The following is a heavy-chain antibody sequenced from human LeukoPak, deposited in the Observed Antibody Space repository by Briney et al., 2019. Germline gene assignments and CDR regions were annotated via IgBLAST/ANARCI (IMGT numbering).Heavy chain of an antibody. CDR2: ISSSSSYI. CDR3: AREGYSSGWYSDY. Sequence: GGSLRLSCAASGFTFSSYSMNWVRQAPGEGLEWVSSISSSSSYIYYADSVKGRFTISRDNAKNSLYLQMNSLRAEDTAVYYCAREGYSSGWYSDYWGQGTLVTVSS. D-gene: IGHD6-19*01. V-gene: IGHV3-21*01. J-gene: IGHJ4*02. CDR1: GFTFSSYS.